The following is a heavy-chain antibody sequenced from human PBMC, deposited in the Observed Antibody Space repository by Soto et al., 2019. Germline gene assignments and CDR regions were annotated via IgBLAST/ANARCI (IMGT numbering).Heavy chain of an antibody. J-gene: IGHJ6*03. CDR2: INESGST. V-gene: IGHV4-34*01. CDR3: ARVLILWYGELSRRVDLYSDMDD. CDR1: GGSFSGYY. D-gene: IGHD3-10*01. Sequence: QVQLQQWGAGLLKPSETLSLTCAVYGGSFSGYYWSWIRQPPGKGLEWIGEINESGSTKYNPSLMSRVNISVDPTKNHFSLPLSSVTAAYKAVYYWARVLILWYGELSRRVDLYSDMDDWGKGTKVTVSS.